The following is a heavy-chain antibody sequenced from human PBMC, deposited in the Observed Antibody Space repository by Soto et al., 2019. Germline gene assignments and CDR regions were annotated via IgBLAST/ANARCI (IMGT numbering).Heavy chain of an antibody. V-gene: IGHV4-59*01. D-gene: IGHD3-22*01. CDR2: IYYSGST. J-gene: IGHJ6*02. Sequence: SETLSLTCTVSGGSISSYYWSWIRQPPGKGLEWSGYIYYSGSTNYNPSLKSRVTISVDTSKNQFSLKLSSGTAADTAVYYCARGHGFDYDCSGYPYNTYYYYGMDVWGQGTTVTVSS. CDR1: GGSISSYY. CDR3: ARGHGFDYDCSGYPYNTYYYYGMDV.